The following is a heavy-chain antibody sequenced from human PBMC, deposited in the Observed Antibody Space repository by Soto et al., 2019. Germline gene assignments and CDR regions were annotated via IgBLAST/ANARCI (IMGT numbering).Heavy chain of an antibody. CDR2: IKSKTDGGTT. Sequence: EVQLVESGGGLVKPGGSLRLSCAASGFTFSNAWMNWVRQAPGKGLEWVGRIKSKTDGGTTDYAAPVKGRFTISRDDSKNTLYLQRNRLKTADTAVYYCTTDDGSSFRAGAFDIWGQGTMVSVSS. J-gene: IGHJ3*02. V-gene: IGHV3-15*07. CDR1: GFTFSNAW. CDR3: TTDDGSSFRAGAFDI. D-gene: IGHD6-6*01.